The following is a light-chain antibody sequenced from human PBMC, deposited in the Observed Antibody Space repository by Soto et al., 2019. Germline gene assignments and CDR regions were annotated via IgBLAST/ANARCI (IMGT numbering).Light chain of an antibody. CDR1: QSISNN. V-gene: IGKV3-15*01. Sequence: EIVMAQSPATLSVSPGERATLSCRASQSISNNLAWYQQKPGQAPRLLIYAASTRATGIPARFSGSGSGTQFTLTISSLQSEDFAIYYCQQYNNCPPLTFGGGTKVEIK. CDR2: AAS. J-gene: IGKJ4*01. CDR3: QQYNNCPPLT.